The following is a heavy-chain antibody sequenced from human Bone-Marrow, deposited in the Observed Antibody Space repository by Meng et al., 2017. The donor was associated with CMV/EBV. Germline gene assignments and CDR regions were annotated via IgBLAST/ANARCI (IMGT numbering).Heavy chain of an antibody. D-gene: IGHD2-2*01. V-gene: IGHV1-2*02. CDR1: GYIFTGYY. CDR2: INPNSGGT. CDR3: ARYCSSTSCYDY. J-gene: IGHJ4*02. Sequence: ASVKVSCKASGYIFTGYYLHWVRQAPGQGLEWMGWINPNSGGTNYAQKFQGRVTMTRDTSTSTAYMELSRLRSDDTAVYYCARYCSSTSCYDYWGQGTLVTGYS.